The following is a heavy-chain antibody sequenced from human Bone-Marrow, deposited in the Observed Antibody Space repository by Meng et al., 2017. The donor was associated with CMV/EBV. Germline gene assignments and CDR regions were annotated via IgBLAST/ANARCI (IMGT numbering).Heavy chain of an antibody. D-gene: IGHD5-18*01. J-gene: IGHJ6*02. V-gene: IGHV3-21*01. CDR1: GFTFSSYS. CDR2: ISSSSSYI. CDR3: ARENTAMVSYYGMDV. Sequence: GESLKISCAASGFTFSSYSMNWVRQAPGKGLEWVSSISSSSSYIYYADPVKGRFTISRDNAKNSLYLQMNSLRAEDTAVYYCARENTAMVSYYGMDVWGQGTTVTVSS.